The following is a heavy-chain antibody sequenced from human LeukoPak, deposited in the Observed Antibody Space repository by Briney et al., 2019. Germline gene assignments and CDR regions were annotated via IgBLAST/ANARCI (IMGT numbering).Heavy chain of an antibody. J-gene: IGHJ4*02. V-gene: IGHV1-46*01. CDR1: GYTFTSYY. D-gene: IGHD3-22*01. CDR3: ARAGRAVVDNFLFDY. Sequence: GASVKVSYKASGYTFTSYYMHWVRQAPGQGLEWMGIINPSGGSTSYAQKFQGRVTMTRDTSTSTVYMELSSLRSEDTAVYYCARAGRAVVDNFLFDYWGQGTLVTVSS. CDR2: INPSGGST.